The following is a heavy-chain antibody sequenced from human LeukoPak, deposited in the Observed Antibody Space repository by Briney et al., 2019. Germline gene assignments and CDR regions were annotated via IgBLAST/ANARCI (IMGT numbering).Heavy chain of an antibody. CDR1: GFTFSDYG. J-gene: IGHJ4*02. CDR3: AKALNGLVDY. Sequence: GGSLRLSCAASGFTFSDYGMHWVRQAPGKGLEWVAVIGYDGSNKYYADSVKGRFTISRDNSKNTLYLQMNSLRAEDTAVYYCAKALNGLVDYWGQGTLVTVSS. V-gene: IGHV3-33*06. D-gene: IGHD6-19*01. CDR2: IGYDGSNK.